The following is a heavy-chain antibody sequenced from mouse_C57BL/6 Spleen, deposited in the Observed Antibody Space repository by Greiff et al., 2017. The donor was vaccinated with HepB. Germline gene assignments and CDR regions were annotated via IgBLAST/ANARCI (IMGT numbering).Heavy chain of an antibody. CDR3: ARRDYGSSSPYYFDY. J-gene: IGHJ2*01. Sequence: VQLQQPGAELVMPGASVKLSCKASGYTFTSYWMHWVKQRPGQGLEWIGEIDPSDSYTNYNQKFKGKSTLTVDKSSSTAYMQLSSLTSEDSAVYYCARRDYGSSSPYYFDYWGQGTTLTVSS. V-gene: IGHV1-69*01. D-gene: IGHD1-1*01. CDR1: GYTFTSYW. CDR2: IDPSDSYT.